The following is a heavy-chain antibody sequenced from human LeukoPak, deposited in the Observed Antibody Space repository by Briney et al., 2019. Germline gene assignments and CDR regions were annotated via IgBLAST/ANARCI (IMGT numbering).Heavy chain of an antibody. CDR3: ASVSSWGYYFDY. D-gene: IGHD2-2*01. Sequence: GGSLRLSCAASGFTFSDYYMSWIHQAPGKGLEWVSYISSSSSYTNYADSVKGRFTISRDNAKNSLYLQMNSLRAEDTAVYYCASVSSWGYYFDYWGQGTLVTVSS. CDR1: GFTFSDYY. V-gene: IGHV3-11*06. J-gene: IGHJ4*02. CDR2: ISSSSSYT.